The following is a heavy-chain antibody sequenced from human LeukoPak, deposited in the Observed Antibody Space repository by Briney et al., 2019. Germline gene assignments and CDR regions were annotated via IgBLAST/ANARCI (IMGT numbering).Heavy chain of an antibody. D-gene: IGHD3-9*01. Sequence: PGESLRLSCVSSGLSVSSNYMSWVRQAPGKGLEWVSVIYRDGSSYYADSVKGRFTISRDNPKNTLYIQMNSLRAEDSAVYYCAKSFYDILIGYYQYFDYWGQGTLVTVSS. CDR1: GLSVSSNY. CDR3: AKSFYDILIGYYQYFDY. V-gene: IGHV3-66*01. CDR2: IYRDGSS. J-gene: IGHJ4*02.